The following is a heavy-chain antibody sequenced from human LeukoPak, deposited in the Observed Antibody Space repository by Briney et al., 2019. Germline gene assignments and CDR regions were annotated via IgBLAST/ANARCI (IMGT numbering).Heavy chain of an antibody. D-gene: IGHD6-13*01. V-gene: IGHV4-4*02. CDR2: IYHSGSI. CDR1: GGSTSSSNW. J-gene: IGHJ5*02. Sequence: SETLSLTCAVSGGSTSSSNWWSWVRHPPRKGLEWIGEIYHSGSINCNPSLRTRITMSVDKSKNQFSLMLSSVTAADTAVYYCARGGSNWYLAWFDPWGQGTLVTVSS. CDR3: ARGGSNWYLAWFDP.